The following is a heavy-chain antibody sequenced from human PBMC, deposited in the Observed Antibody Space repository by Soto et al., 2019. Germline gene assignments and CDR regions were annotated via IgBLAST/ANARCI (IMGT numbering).Heavy chain of an antibody. CDR1: GYTFTSYG. Sequence: QVQLVQSGAEVKKPGASVKVSCKASGYTFTSYGISWVRQAPGQGLEWMGWISAYNGNTNYAQKLQGRVTMTTDTSTSKGYMELSSLGSDDTAVYYCARDLLRYFDCFSLDDAFDIWGQGTMVTVSS. V-gene: IGHV1-18*01. CDR2: ISAYNGNT. J-gene: IGHJ3*02. CDR3: ARDLLRYFDCFSLDDAFDI. D-gene: IGHD3-9*01.